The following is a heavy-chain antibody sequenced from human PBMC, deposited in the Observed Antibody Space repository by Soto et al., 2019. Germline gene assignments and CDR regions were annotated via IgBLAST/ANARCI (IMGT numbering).Heavy chain of an antibody. CDR3: ARDRAFCSGTHCRRGSIYYYYMDV. CDR2: IKQDGSET. J-gene: IGHJ6*03. V-gene: IGHV3-7*01. CDR1: GFTFSGHW. D-gene: IGHD2-2*01. Sequence: EVHLVESGGGLVQPGGSLRLSCVASGFTFSGHWMSWVRQAPGKGLEWVAHIKQDGSETFYVGSVKGRFTISRDNAKNSLDLQMNSLRAEDTALYYCARDRAFCSGTHCRRGSIYYYYMDVWGNGTTVTVSS.